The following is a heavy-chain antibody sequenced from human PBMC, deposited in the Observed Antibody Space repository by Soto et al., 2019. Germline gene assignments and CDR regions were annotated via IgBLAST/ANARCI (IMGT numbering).Heavy chain of an antibody. CDR3: ARVQNCFDSSGYYDH. Sequence: QIQLVQSAAEVKKPGASVKVSCKTSGYTFVSYGISWVRQAPGQGLEWMGWISPYNGNTNFAQRFRGRVTLTTDTSTDSVYMDLGSLKSDDTAVYYGARVQNCFDSSGYYDHWGQGTLITVSS. J-gene: IGHJ5*02. V-gene: IGHV1-18*04. D-gene: IGHD3-22*01. CDR1: GYTFVSYG. CDR2: ISPYNGNT.